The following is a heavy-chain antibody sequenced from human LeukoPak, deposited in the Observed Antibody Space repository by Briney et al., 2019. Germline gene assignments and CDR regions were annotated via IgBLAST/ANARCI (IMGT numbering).Heavy chain of an antibody. CDR2: IYYSGTT. V-gene: IGHV4-31*03. Sequence: SETLSLTCTVSGGSISSRGYYWSWIRQHPGKGLEWIGFIYYSGTTYYNPSLKSRATISVDTSKNHFSLKLISVTDADTAMYHCARGTGGAAAADFDPWGQGTLVTVSS. CDR1: GGSISSRGYY. J-gene: IGHJ5*02. D-gene: IGHD6-13*01. CDR3: ARGTGGAAAADFDP.